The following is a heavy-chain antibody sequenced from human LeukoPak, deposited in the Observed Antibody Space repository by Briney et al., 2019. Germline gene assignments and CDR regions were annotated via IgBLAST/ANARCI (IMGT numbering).Heavy chain of an antibody. CDR1: GGSITNYY. Sequence: PSETLSLTCTVSGGSITNYYWSWIRQPAGKGLEWIGRIYISGNTNYNPSLKSRVTMSVDTSKNQFSLKLSSVTAADTAVYYCARDHRSGGSCYFPLDYWGQGTLVTVSS. D-gene: IGHD2-15*01. CDR2: IYISGNT. CDR3: ARDHRSGGSCYFPLDY. V-gene: IGHV4-4*07. J-gene: IGHJ4*02.